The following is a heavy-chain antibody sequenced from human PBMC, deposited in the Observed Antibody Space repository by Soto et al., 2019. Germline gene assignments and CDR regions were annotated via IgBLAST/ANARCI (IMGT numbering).Heavy chain of an antibody. CDR1: GFTFTSSA. J-gene: IGHJ5*02. Sequence: SVKVSCKASGFTFTSSAVQWVRQARGQRLEWIGWIVVGSGNTNYAQKFQERVTITRDMSTSTAYMELSSLRVEDTAVYYCATLHDIILVPAARGEIPSWFDPWGQGTLVTVSS. CDR2: IVVGSGNT. D-gene: IGHD2-2*01. CDR3: ATLHDIILVPAARGEIPSWFDP. V-gene: IGHV1-58*01.